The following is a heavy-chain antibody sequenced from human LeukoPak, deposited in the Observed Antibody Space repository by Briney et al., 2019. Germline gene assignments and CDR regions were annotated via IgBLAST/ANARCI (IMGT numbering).Heavy chain of an antibody. V-gene: IGHV3-7*01. CDR2: MNPDGSTI. CDR3: ARDPLNGALDI. Sequence: GGSLRLSCTASGFSFSGSWMSWVRQLPGKGLEWLADMNPDGSTIVYVDSVRGRFTISRNNAKNSVYLQMDGLRAEDTAVYYCARDPLNGALDIWGQGTLVTVSS. CDR1: GFSFSGSW. J-gene: IGHJ3*02.